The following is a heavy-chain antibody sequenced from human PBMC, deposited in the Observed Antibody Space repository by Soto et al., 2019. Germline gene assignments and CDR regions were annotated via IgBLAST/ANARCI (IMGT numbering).Heavy chain of an antibody. CDR2: IIPIFGTA. CDR1: GGTFSSYA. CDR3: EFGPSTQSWHDAFDI. J-gene: IGHJ3*02. V-gene: IGHV1-69*13. Sequence: SVKVSCKASGGTFSSYAISWVRQAPGQGLEWMGGIIPIFGTANYAQKFQGRVTITADESTSTAYMELSSLRSEDTAVYYCEFGPSTQSWHDAFDICGQGSMVPVSS. D-gene: IGHD3-16*01.